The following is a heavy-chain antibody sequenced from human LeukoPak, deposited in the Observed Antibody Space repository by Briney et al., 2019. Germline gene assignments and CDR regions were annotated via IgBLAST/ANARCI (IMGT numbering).Heavy chain of an antibody. CDR3: AEFGSAGAYDY. CDR1: GGSISTYY. V-gene: IGHV4-59*12. D-gene: IGHD1-26*01. J-gene: IGHJ4*02. Sequence: SETLSLTCTVSGGSISTYYWTWIRQPPGKGLEWIGYIYYTGSTNYNPSLKGRVTISVDTSKIQFSLKLSSVTAADTAVYYCAEFGSAGAYDYWGQGTLVTVSS. CDR2: IYYTGST.